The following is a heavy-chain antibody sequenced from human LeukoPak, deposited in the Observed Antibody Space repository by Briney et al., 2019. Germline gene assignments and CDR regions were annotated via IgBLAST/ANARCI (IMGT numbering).Heavy chain of an antibody. J-gene: IGHJ5*02. CDR2: IWYDGSNK. CDR1: GFTFSSYG. CDR3: AKGGCSSTTCYLANP. Sequence: GGSLRLSCAASGFTFSSYGMHWVRQAPGKGLEWVAVIWYDGSNKYYADSVKGRFTISRDNSKNTLYLQMNSLTAEDTALYYCAKGGCSSTTCYLANPWGQGTLVTVSS. D-gene: IGHD2-2*01. V-gene: IGHV3-30*02.